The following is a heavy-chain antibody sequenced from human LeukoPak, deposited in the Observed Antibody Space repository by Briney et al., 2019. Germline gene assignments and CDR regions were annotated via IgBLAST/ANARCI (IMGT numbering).Heavy chain of an antibody. CDR3: ASRHIYSNYVDY. V-gene: IGHV4-34*01. J-gene: IGHJ4*02. D-gene: IGHD4-11*01. CDR2: VTHTGFT. Sequence: SETLSLTCAAYGGSFSDYYWSWTRQPPGKGLEWIGEVTHTGFTNYNPSLESRVVISVDTYNNQFSLKATSVAAADTAVYYCASRHIYSNYVDYWGQGTLVTVSS. CDR1: GGSFSDYY.